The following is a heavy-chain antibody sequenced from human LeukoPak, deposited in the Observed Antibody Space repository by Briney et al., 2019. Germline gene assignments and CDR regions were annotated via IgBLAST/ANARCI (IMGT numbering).Heavy chain of an antibody. V-gene: IGHV3-23*01. D-gene: IGHD3-10*01. J-gene: IGHJ4*02. CDR2: ISSSGGST. CDR1: RFTFSSYG. Sequence: GGSLRLSCAASRFTFSSYGMSWVRQAPGKGLEWVSGISSSGGSTYYADSVKGRFTISRDNSRNTLYLQMNSLRAEDTAVYYCARHLLWFGELSGGFDYWGQGTLVTVSS. CDR3: ARHLLWFGELSGGFDY.